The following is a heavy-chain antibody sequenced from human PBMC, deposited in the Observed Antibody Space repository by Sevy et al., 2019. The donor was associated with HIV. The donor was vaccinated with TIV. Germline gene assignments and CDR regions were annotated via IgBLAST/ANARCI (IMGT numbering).Heavy chain of an antibody. CDR1: GFPFNDHA. D-gene: IGHD2-21*01. CDR2: VSCNSRNI. J-gene: IGHJ6*02. CDR3: AKDINRGCDGINCYPYYYYFYGLDV. Sequence: GGSLRLSCAASGFPFNDHAMHWVRQVPGKGLEWVSGVSCNSRNIGYADSVKGRFTISRDKANHFLYLESNSLRPEDTAFYYCAKDINRGCDGINCYPYYYYFYGLDVWVQGTTVTVSS. V-gene: IGHV3-9*01.